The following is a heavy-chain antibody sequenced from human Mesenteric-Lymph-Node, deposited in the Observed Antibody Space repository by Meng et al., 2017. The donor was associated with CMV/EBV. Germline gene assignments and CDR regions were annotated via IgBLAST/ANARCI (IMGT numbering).Heavy chain of an antibody. CDR1: GFTFSSYA. J-gene: IGHJ6*02. V-gene: IGHV3-23*01. CDR3: ARVDTGWYYYGMDV. D-gene: IGHD6-19*01. CDR2: VSGSGYST. Sequence: GESLKISCAASGFTFSSYAMVWVRQAPGKGVEWVSAVSGSGYSTSYADSVKGRFTISRDNSKNTLYLQMNSLRAEDTAVYYCARVDTGWYYYGMDVWGQGTTVTVSS.